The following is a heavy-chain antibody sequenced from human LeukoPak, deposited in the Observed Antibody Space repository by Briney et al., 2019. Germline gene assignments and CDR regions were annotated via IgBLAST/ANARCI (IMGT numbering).Heavy chain of an antibody. J-gene: IGHJ4*02. Sequence: GASVKVSCKASGGTFSSYAISWVRQAPGQGLEWMGRIIPILGIANYAQKFQGRVTITADKSTSTAYMELSSLRSEDTAVYYCATHYYDSSGYYNQFDYWGQGTLVTVSS. V-gene: IGHV1-69*04. CDR1: GGTFSSYA. D-gene: IGHD3-22*01. CDR2: IIPILGIA. CDR3: ATHYYDSSGYYNQFDY.